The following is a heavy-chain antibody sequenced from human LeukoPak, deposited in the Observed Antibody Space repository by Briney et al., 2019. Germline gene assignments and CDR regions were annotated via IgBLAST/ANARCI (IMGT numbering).Heavy chain of an antibody. CDR1: GFTFSSYW. V-gene: IGHV3-7*01. D-gene: IGHD1-26*01. CDR3: ARDPAYSGSYQNWFDP. CDR2: IKQEGREK. Sequence: GGSLRLSCAASGFTFSSYWMSWVRQAPGKGLEWVANIKQEGREKYYVGSVKGRFTISRDNAKNSLYLQMNSLRAEDTAVYYCARDPAYSGSYQNWFDPWGQGTLVTVSS. J-gene: IGHJ5*02.